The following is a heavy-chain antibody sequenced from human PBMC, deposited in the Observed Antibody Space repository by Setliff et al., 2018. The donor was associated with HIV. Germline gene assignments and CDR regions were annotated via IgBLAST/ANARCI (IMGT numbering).Heavy chain of an antibody. CDR3: VRVHWFDPWGRYNSYHCDY. J-gene: IGHJ4*02. CDR1: GGSISSSSYY. Sequence: SETLSLTCTVSGGSISSSSYYWGWIRQPPGKGLQWIGSIYYRGSTYYNPSLKSRVTISVDTSNNQFSLYLNSVTAADTAVDYCVRVHWFDPWGRYNSYHCDYWGQGTLVTVSS. CDR2: IYYRGST. V-gene: IGHV4-39*07. D-gene: IGHD1-1*01.